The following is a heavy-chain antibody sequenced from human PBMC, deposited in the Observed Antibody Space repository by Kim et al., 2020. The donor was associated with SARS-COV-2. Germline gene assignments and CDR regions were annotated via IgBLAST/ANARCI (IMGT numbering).Heavy chain of an antibody. Sequence: GGSLRLSCAASGFTFSSYAMSWVRQAPGKGLEWVSAISGSGGSTYYADSVKGRFTISRDNSKNTLYLQMNSLRAEDTAVYYCAKDMYYYGSGSLGDWGQGTLVTVSS. D-gene: IGHD3-10*01. CDR3: AKDMYYYGSGSLGD. CDR1: GFTFSSYA. J-gene: IGHJ4*02. V-gene: IGHV3-23*01. CDR2: ISGSGGST.